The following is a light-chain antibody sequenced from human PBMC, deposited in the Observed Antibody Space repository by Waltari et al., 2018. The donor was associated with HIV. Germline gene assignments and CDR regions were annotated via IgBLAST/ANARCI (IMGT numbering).Light chain of an antibody. J-gene: IGLJ2*01. CDR1: DIDTKR. Sequence: SYVLTQPPSVSVAPGKTARITCGGNDIDTKRVHWCQQRPGQAPMLVIHDDSDRPSGIPERFSGSNSGNTATLTITRVEAGDEADYWCQVWDSGTYFLVFGGGTKLTVL. V-gene: IGLV3-21*04. CDR2: DDS. CDR3: QVWDSGTYFLV.